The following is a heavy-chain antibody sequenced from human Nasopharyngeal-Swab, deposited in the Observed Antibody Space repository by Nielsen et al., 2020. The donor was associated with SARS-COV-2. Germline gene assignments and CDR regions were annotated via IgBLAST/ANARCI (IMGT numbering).Heavy chain of an antibody. J-gene: IGHJ6*02. V-gene: IGHV3-30*03. Sequence: GESLKISCVASGFTFDTYGMHWVRQAPGKGLERVALISHVGSSVRSGDSEKGRFTISRDNTQKSLYLEMDSRGVEDTAVYYCARLGTESYDYYSLDVWGQGTPVTVSS. CDR3: ARLGTESYDYYSLDV. D-gene: IGHD1-1*01. CDR2: ISHVGSSV. CDR1: GFTFDTYG.